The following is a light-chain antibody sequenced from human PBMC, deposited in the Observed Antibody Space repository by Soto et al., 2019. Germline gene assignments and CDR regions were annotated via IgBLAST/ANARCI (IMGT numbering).Light chain of an antibody. V-gene: IGKV1-5*03. Sequence: DIQMTQSPATLSASVGDRVTISCRASQSISGWLAWYQQKPGKAPNLLIYKASSLESGVPSRFSGSRSGTEFNLTIRGFQPPDFAAYYCQQYNTYSPLSFGGGTKVEIK. CDR1: QSISGW. CDR3: QQYNTYSPLS. J-gene: IGKJ4*01. CDR2: KAS.